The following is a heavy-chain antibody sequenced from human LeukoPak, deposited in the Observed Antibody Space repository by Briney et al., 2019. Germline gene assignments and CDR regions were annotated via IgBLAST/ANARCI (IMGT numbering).Heavy chain of an antibody. CDR3: VRDLIAAAARLGY. CDR1: GFTFSSYS. J-gene: IGHJ4*02. CDR2: ISSSSSYI. Sequence: GGSLRLSCAASGFTFSSYSMNWVRQAPGKGLEWVSSISSSSSYIYYADSVKGRFTISRDNAKNSLYLQMNSLRAEDTAVYYCVRDLIAAAARLGYWGQGTLVTVSS. D-gene: IGHD6-13*01. V-gene: IGHV3-21*01.